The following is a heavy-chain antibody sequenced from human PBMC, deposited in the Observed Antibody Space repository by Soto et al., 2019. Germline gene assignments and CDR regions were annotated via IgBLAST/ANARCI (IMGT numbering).Heavy chain of an antibody. CDR2: XXXXXXXX. D-gene: IGHD6-6*01. J-gene: IGHJ3*02. CDR3: AWYRAARPGGAFDI. Sequence: KXXXKXXGGTFSSYAISWVRQAPGQGLXXXXXXXXXXXXXXYXQKFQGRVTITADESTSTAYMELSSLRSEDTAVYYCAWYRAARPGGAFDIWGQGTMVTVSS. CDR1: GGTFSSYA. V-gene: IGHV1-69*01.